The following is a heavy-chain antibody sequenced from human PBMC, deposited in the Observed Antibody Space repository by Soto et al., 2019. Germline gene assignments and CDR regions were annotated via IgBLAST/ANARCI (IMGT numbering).Heavy chain of an antibody. Sequence: QSGGSLRLSCAASGFTFSSYAMKWVRQAPGKGLEWVAVISFDGSNKYYADSVEGRFTISRDNSKNTLYLQMNSLRAEDTAVYFCARGPSSLTRFDYWGQGTLVTVSS. D-gene: IGHD2-2*01. CDR1: GFTFSSYA. J-gene: IGHJ4*02. CDR2: ISFDGSNK. CDR3: ARGPSSLTRFDY. V-gene: IGHV3-30-3*01.